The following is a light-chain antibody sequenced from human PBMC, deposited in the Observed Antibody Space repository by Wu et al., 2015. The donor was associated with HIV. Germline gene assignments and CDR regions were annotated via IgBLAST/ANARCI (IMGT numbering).Light chain of an antibody. CDR1: QSISSW. CDR2: KAS. Sequence: DIQMTQSPSTLSASVGDRVTITCRASQSISSWLAWYQQKPGKAPKLLTYKASSLENGVASRFSGSGSGTEFTLTISSLQPDDFATYYCQQYKSYWTFGQGTKVEVK. J-gene: IGKJ1*01. CDR3: QQYKSYWT. V-gene: IGKV1-5*03.